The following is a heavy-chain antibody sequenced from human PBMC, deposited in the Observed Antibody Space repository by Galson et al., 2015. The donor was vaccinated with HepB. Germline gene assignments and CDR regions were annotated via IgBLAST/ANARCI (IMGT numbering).Heavy chain of an antibody. V-gene: IGHV3-30*04. CDR2: ISYDGSNK. J-gene: IGHJ4*02. D-gene: IGHD2/OR15-2a*01. Sequence: SLRLSCAASGFTFSSYAMHWVRQAPGKGLEWVAVISYDGSNKYYADSVKGRFTISGDNSKNTLYLQMNSLRAEDTAVYYCARVGVLYTFDYWGQGTLVTVSS. CDR3: ARVGVLYTFDY. CDR1: GFTFSSYA.